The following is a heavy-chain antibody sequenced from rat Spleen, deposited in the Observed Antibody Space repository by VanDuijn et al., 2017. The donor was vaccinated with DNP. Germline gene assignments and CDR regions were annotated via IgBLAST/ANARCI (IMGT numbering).Heavy chain of an antibody. J-gene: IGHJ2*01. CDR2: ITSSGSDT. CDR1: GFNFSNYY. CDR3: ARLDYSGPFDY. D-gene: IGHD1-1*01. V-gene: IGHV5-25*01. Sequence: EVQLVESGGGLVQPGRSMKLSCAVSGFNFSNYYMAWVRQAPTKGLEWFASITSSGSDTYYPDSVKGRFTISRDNARNTLYLEMDSMRSEDTATYYCARLDYSGPFDYWGQGVMVTVSS.